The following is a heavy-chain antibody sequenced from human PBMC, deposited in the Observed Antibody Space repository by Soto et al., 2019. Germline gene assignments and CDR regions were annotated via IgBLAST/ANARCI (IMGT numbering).Heavy chain of an antibody. CDR3: ARNSATMIVVPQAFDI. V-gene: IGHV1-69*13. D-gene: IGHD3-22*01. CDR1: GGTFSSYA. CDR2: IIPIFGTA. J-gene: IGHJ3*02. Sequence: ASVKVSCKASGGTFSSYAISWVRQAPGQGLEWMGGIIPIFGTANYAQKFQGRVTITAEESTSTAYMELSSLRSEDTAVYYCARNSATMIVVPQAFDIWGQGTMVTVSS.